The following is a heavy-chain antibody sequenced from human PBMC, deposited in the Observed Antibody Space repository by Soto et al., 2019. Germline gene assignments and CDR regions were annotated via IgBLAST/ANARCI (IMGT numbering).Heavy chain of an antibody. CDR3: ARDVLGGDYGMDV. J-gene: IGHJ6*02. V-gene: IGHV1-46*01. D-gene: IGHD3-16*01. CDR1: GYTFTTYY. Sequence: ASVKVSCKASGYTFTTYYMHWVRQAPGQGLEWMGIINPSGGTTGFAQKFQGRVTMTRDTSTSTVYMELSSLRSEETAVYYCARDVLGGDYGMDVWGQGTTITVSS. CDR2: INPSGGTT.